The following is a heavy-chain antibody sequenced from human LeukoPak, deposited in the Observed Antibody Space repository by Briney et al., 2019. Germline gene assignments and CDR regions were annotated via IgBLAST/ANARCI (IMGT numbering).Heavy chain of an antibody. CDR3: ARDLKSGAPGDDY. D-gene: IGHD1-26*01. CDR2: ISGSGGNT. CDR1: GFTFSTYS. V-gene: IGHV3-23*01. J-gene: IGHJ4*02. Sequence: GGSLRLSCAASGFTFSTYSMSWVRQAPGKGLEWVSSISGSGGNTYYADSVKGRFTISRDSSKNTLYLQMNSLRAEDTAVYYCARDLKSGAPGDDYWGQGTLVTVSS.